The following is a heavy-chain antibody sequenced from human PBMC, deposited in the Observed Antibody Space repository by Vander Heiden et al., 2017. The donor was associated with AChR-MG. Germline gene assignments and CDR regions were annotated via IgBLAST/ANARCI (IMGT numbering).Heavy chain of an antibody. CDR1: GGSISSSSYY. Sequence: QLQLQESGPGLVKPSETLSLTCTVSGGSISSSSYYWGWIRQPPGKGLEWIGSIYYSGSTYYNPSLKSRVTISVDTSKNQFSLKLSSVTAADTAVYYCARQGIAVAGPLDYWGQGTLVTVSS. J-gene: IGHJ4*02. V-gene: IGHV4-39*01. CDR2: IYYSGST. CDR3: ARQGIAVAGPLDY. D-gene: IGHD6-19*01.